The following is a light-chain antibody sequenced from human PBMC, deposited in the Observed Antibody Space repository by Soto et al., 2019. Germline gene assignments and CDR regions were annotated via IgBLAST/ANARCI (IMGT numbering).Light chain of an antibody. CDR3: SSYTSSATGVV. CDR1: SSDIGSYNY. J-gene: IGLJ2*01. CDR2: EVS. Sequence: QSALTQPASVSGSPGQSITISCTGTSSDIGSYNYVSWYQQYPGKAPKLMIFEVSNRPSGLSSRFSGSKSGNTASLNISGLQAEDEADYYCSSYTSSATGVVFGGGTKLTVL. V-gene: IGLV2-14*01.